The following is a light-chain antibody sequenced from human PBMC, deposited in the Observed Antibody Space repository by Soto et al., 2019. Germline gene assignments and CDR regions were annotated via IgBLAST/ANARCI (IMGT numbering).Light chain of an antibody. J-gene: IGLJ1*01. CDR2: DTN. CDR1: TGAVTSGHY. CDR3: LLSDSGATV. V-gene: IGLV7-46*01. Sequence: QAVVTQEPSLTVSPGGTVTLTCGSSTGAVTSGHYPYWFQLKPGQAPRTFIYDTNNKHSWTPARFSGSLLGGKAALTLSGAQPEDEAEYYCLLSDSGATVFGTGIKVTVL.